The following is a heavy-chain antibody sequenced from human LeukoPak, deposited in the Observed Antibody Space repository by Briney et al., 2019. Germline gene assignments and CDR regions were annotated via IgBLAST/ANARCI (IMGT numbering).Heavy chain of an antibody. D-gene: IGHD6-13*01. CDR3: ARDVAAAAPFYYYYGMDV. CDR2: ISSSGSTI. CDR1: GFTFGSYE. J-gene: IGHJ6*02. V-gene: IGHV3-48*03. Sequence: GGSLRLSCAASGFTFGSYEMNWVRQAPGKGLEWVSYISSSGSTIYYADSVKGRFTISRDNAKNSLSLQMNSLRAEDTAVYYCARDVAAAAPFYYYYGMDVWGQGTTVTVSS.